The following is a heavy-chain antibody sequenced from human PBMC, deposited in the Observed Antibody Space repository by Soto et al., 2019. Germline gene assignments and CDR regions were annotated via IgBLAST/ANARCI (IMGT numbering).Heavy chain of an antibody. CDR1: GFSLSTSGVG. CDR3: AHVLVVVANYGMDV. D-gene: IGHD2-15*01. Sequence: QITLKESGPTLVKPTQTLTLTCTFSGFSLSTSGVGVGWIRQPPGKALEWLALIYWDDDKRYSPSLTCRLTITKDTSKNQVVLTMTNMDPVDTATYYCAHVLVVVANYGMDVWGQGTTVTVSS. CDR2: IYWDDDK. J-gene: IGHJ6*02. V-gene: IGHV2-5*02.